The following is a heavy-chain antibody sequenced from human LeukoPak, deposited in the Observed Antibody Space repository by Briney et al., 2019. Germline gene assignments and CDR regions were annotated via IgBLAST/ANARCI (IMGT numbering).Heavy chain of an antibody. Sequence: TGGSLRLSCAASGLTFSIYGMTWVRQAPGKGLEWVSSISGSGGSTYYADSVKGRFTISRDNSKNTLYLQMNSLRAEDTAVYYCARDPGDRNFDYWGQGTLVTVSS. CDR3: ARDPGDRNFDY. CDR1: GLTFSIYG. V-gene: IGHV3-23*01. D-gene: IGHD3-22*01. CDR2: ISGSGGST. J-gene: IGHJ4*02.